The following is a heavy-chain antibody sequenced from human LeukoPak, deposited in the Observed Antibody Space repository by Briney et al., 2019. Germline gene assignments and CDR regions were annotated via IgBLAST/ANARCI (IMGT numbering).Heavy chain of an antibody. CDR1: GYSISSGYY. CDR3: ARVAVWGEDFDY. CDR2: IYHSGST. D-gene: IGHD3-16*01. V-gene: IGHV4-38-2*02. Sequence: PSETLSLTCTVSGYSISSGYYWGWIRQPPGKGLEWIGSIYHSGSTCYNPSLKSRVTISVDTSKNQFSLKLSSVTATDTAVYYCARVAVWGEDFDYWGQGTLVTVSS. J-gene: IGHJ4*02.